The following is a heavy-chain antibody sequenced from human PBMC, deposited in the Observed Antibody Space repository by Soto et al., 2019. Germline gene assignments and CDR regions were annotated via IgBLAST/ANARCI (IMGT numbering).Heavy chain of an antibody. CDR1: GFTFSSYG. CDR2: IWYDGSNK. Sequence: GGSLRLSCAASGFTFSSYGMHWVRQAPGKGLEWVAVIWYDGSNKYYADSVKGRFTISRDNSKNTLYLQMNSLRAEDTAVYYCARDHDVPYSSPNPPDYWGQGTLVTVSS. D-gene: IGHD6-13*01. V-gene: IGHV3-33*01. J-gene: IGHJ4*02. CDR3: ARDHDVPYSSPNPPDY.